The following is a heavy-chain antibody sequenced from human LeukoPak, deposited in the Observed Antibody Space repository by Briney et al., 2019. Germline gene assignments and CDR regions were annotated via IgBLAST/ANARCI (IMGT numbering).Heavy chain of an antibody. CDR1: GFTFSSYT. V-gene: IGHV3-21*04. J-gene: IGHJ3*02. CDR2: ISSSSSDI. Sequence: PGGSLRLSCAATGFTFSSYTMNWVRQAPGKGLEWVSCISSSSSDIYYADSVKGRFTISRDNSKNTLYLQMNSLRAEDTAVYYCARENYGAFDIWGQGTMVTVSS. CDR3: ARENYGAFDI. D-gene: IGHD1-7*01.